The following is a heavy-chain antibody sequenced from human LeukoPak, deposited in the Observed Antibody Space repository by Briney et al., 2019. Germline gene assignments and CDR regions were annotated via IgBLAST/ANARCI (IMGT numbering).Heavy chain of an antibody. J-gene: IGHJ4*02. CDR3: ATNLGYYYDSSGYP. CDR2: IIPIFGTA. V-gene: IGHV1-69*06. D-gene: IGHD3-22*01. CDR1: GYNYTELS. Sequence: ASVKVSCKVSGYNYTELSMHWVRQAPGQGLEWMGGIIPIFGTANYAQKFQGRVTITADKSTSTAYMELSSLRSEDTAVYYCATNLGYYYDSSGYPWGQGTLVTVSS.